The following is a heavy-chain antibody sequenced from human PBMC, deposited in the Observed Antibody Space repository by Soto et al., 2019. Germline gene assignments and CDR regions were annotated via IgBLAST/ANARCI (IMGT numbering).Heavy chain of an antibody. J-gene: IGHJ4*02. V-gene: IGHV3-15*07. CDR3: TTLIVVVTADRC. CDR1: SVSNAW. Sequence: SVSNAWMNWVRQAPGKGLEWVGRIKSKTDGGTTDYAAPVKGRFTISRDDSKNTLYLQMNSLKTEDTAVYYCTTLIVVVTADRCWGQGTLVNVSS. D-gene: IGHD2-21*02. CDR2: IKSKTDGGTT.